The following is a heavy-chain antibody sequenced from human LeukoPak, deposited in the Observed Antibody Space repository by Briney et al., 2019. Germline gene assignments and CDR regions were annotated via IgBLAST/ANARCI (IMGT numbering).Heavy chain of an antibody. D-gene: IGHD6-13*01. Sequence: NPSETLSLTCAVSGGSISSGGYSWSWIRQPPGKGLEWIGYIYYSGSTNYNPSLKSRVTISVDTSKNQFSLKLSSVTAADTAGYYCARSGSSSWYGEIDYWGQGTLVTVSS. V-gene: IGHV4-61*08. CDR2: IYYSGST. CDR3: ARSGSSSWYGEIDY. CDR1: GGSISSGGYS. J-gene: IGHJ4*02.